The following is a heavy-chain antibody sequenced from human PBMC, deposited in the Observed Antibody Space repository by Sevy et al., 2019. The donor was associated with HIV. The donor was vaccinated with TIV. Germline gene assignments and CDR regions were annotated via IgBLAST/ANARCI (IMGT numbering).Heavy chain of an antibody. D-gene: IGHD3-3*01. J-gene: IGHJ5*02. Sequence: SETLSLTCTVSGGSISSSSYYWGWIRQPPGKGLEWIGSIYYSGSTYYNPSLKSGVTISVDTSKNQFSLKLSSVTAADTAVYYCARHKIVLRFLEWLYNWFDPWGQGTLVTVSS. CDR1: GGSISSSSYY. CDR2: IYYSGST. CDR3: ARHKIVLRFLEWLYNWFDP. V-gene: IGHV4-39*01.